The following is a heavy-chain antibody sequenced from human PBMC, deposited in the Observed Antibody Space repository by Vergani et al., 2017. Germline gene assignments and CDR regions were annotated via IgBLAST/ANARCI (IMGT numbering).Heavy chain of an antibody. V-gene: IGHV3-21*01. J-gene: IGHJ5*02. CDR3: ARESGPYYYDSSGYYYGNWFDP. CDR2: ISIGSTYI. Sequence: EVQLVESGGGLVKPGGSLRLSCAASGFTFSSYTMNWVRQAPGKGLEWVSSISIGSTYIYYADSVKGRFTISRDNAKNSLYLQMNSLRAEDTAVYYCARESGPYYYDSSGYYYGNWFDPWGQGTLVTVSS. CDR1: GFTFSSYT. D-gene: IGHD3-22*01.